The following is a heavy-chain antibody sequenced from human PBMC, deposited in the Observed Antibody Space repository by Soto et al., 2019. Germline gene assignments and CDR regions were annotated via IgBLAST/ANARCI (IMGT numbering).Heavy chain of an antibody. J-gene: IGHJ4*02. CDR2: IYYRGST. D-gene: IGHD1-26*01. CDR3: ARLYSGSFYFDY. V-gene: IGHV4-61*01. CDR1: GGSVSSGSYY. Sequence: QVQLQESGPGLVKPSETLSLTCTVSGGSVSSGSYYWSWIRQPPGKGLEWNAYIYYRGSTNYNPSLKSRVTISVDTSKYQFSLMLSSVTASDTAVYYCARLYSGSFYFDYWGQGTLVTVSS.